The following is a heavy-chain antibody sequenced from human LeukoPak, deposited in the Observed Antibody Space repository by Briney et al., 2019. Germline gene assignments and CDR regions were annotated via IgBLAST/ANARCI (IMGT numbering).Heavy chain of an antibody. Sequence: PGGSLRLSCAASGFTVGSNYMSWVRQAPGKGLEWVSVIYSGGSTYYADSVKGRFTISRDNSKNTLYLQMNSLRAEDTAVYYCARDMGGSCFDYWGQGTLVTVSS. CDR3: ARDMGGSCFDY. V-gene: IGHV3-53*01. J-gene: IGHJ4*02. CDR1: GFTVGSNY. D-gene: IGHD1-26*01. CDR2: IYSGGST.